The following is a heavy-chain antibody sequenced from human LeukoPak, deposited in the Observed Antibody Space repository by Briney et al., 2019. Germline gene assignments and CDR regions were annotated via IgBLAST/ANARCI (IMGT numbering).Heavy chain of an antibody. CDR2: IYYSGST. CDR1: GGSFSGYY. J-gene: IGHJ6*03. D-gene: IGHD2-15*01. Sequence: SETLSLTCAVYGGSFSGYYWSWIRQPPGKGLEWIGSIYYSGSTYYNPSLKSRVTISVDTSKNQFSLKLSSVTAADTAVYYCARIEYCSGGSCYSVSEYYMDVWGKGTTVTVSS. V-gene: IGHV4-34*01. CDR3: ARIEYCSGGSCYSVSEYYMDV.